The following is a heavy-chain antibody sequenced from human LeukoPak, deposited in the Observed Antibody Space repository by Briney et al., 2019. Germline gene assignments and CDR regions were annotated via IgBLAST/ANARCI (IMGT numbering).Heavy chain of an antibody. CDR1: GGSISSSNW. CDR3: ARGNWGFPVNY. J-gene: IGHJ4*02. D-gene: IGHD7-27*01. CDR2: IYHSGST. Sequence: SGTLSLTCAVSGGSISSSNWWSWVRQPPGKGLEWIGSIYHSGSTYYNSSLKSRVTISVDTSKNQFSLKLSSVTAADTAVYYCARGNWGFPVNYWGQGALVTVSS. V-gene: IGHV4-4*02.